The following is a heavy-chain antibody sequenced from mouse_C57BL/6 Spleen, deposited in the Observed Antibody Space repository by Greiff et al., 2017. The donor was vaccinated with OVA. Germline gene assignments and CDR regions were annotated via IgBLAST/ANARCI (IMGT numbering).Heavy chain of an antibody. V-gene: IGHV1-55*01. Sequence: QVQLQQPGAELVKPGASVKMSCKASGYTFTSYWITWVKQRPGQGLEWIGDIYPGSGSTNYNEKFKSKATLTVATSSSTAYMQLSSLTSEDSAVYYCARNYYGSTYEGFADWGQGTLVTVSA. J-gene: IGHJ3*01. D-gene: IGHD1-1*01. CDR2: IYPGSGST. CDR1: GYTFTSYW. CDR3: ARNYYGSTYEGFAD.